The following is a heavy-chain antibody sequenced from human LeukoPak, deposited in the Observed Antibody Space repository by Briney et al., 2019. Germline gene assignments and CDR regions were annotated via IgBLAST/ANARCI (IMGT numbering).Heavy chain of an antibody. Sequence: SETLSLTCAVYGGSFSGYYWSWIRQPPGKGLERIGEINHSGSTNYNPSLKGRVTISVDTSKNQFSLKLSSVTAADTAVYYCASEYSSSSGDYWGQGTLVTVSS. CDR2: INHSGST. J-gene: IGHJ4*02. CDR1: GGSFSGYY. V-gene: IGHV4-34*01. CDR3: ASEYSSSSGDY. D-gene: IGHD6-6*01.